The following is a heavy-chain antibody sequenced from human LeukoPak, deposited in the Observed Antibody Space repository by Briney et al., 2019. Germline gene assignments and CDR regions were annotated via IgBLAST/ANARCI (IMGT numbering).Heavy chain of an antibody. D-gene: IGHD3-16*02. CDR3: ASILMITFGGVIGPFDY. Sequence: KSSETLSLTCTVSGGSISSSSYYWGWIRQPPGKGLEWIGSIYYSGSTYYNPSLKSRVTISVDTSKNQFSLKLSSVTAADTAVYYCASILMITFGGVIGPFDYWGQGTLVTVSS. J-gene: IGHJ4*02. CDR2: IYYSGST. V-gene: IGHV4-39*07. CDR1: GGSISSSSYY.